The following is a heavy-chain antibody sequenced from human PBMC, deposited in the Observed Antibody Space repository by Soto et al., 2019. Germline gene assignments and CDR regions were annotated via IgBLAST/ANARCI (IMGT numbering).Heavy chain of an antibody. CDR3: AKDEALLRFLEWLDYYYYGMDV. D-gene: IGHD3-3*01. CDR2: ISYDGSNK. J-gene: IGHJ6*02. CDR1: GFTFSSYG. Sequence: GGSLRLSCAASGFTFSSYGMHWVRQAPGKGLEWVAVISYDGSNKYYADSVKGRFTISRDNSKNTLYLQMNGLRAEDTAVYYCAKDEALLRFLEWLDYYYYGMDVWGQGTTVTVSS. V-gene: IGHV3-30*18.